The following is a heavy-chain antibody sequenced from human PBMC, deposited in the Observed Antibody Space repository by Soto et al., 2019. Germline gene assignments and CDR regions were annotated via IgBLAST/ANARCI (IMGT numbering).Heavy chain of an antibody. CDR2: IYYSGRT. CDR1: GDSINSRSYY. D-gene: IGHD2-21*02. J-gene: IGHJ4*02. V-gene: IGHV4-39*01. CDR3: ARQRTSVVTQAYFDV. Sequence: SCKASGDSINSRSYYWGWIRQPPGKGLEWIGSIYYSGRTYNNPSLRSRVSMSIDTSKDQFSLKLKSVTAADTALYFCARQRTSVVTQAYFDVWGPGSLVTVSS.